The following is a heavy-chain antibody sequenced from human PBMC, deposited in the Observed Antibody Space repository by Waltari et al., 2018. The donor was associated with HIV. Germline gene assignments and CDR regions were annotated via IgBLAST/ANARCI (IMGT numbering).Heavy chain of an antibody. V-gene: IGHV3-21*02. CDR1: GFTFNTYN. D-gene: IGHD3-10*01. Sequence: LAQSGGGLVKPGGSPRLSCIASGFTFNTYNMHWVRQAPGKGLEWLSSISGSSNYLFSADSVRGRFIVSRDNAKNSVYLQRRSLRVEDTAVYYCARELGSGSTYIPVFDSWGQGTLVTVSS. J-gene: IGHJ4*02. CDR2: ISGSSNYL. CDR3: ARELGSGSTYIPVFDS.